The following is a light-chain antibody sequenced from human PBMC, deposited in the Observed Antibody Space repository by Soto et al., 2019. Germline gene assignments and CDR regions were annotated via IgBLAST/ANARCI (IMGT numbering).Light chain of an antibody. Sequence: NFMLTQPHSVSESPGQTVTISCTRSSGRVASNYVQWYQQRPGSAPTTVIFEDDQRPSGVPDRFSGSLDSSSNSAFLTISGLNFEDEAYYYCQSYDSPKEVFGGGTQLTVL. CDR1: SGRVASNY. CDR3: QSYDSPKEV. J-gene: IGLJ2*01. V-gene: IGLV6-57*04. CDR2: EDD.